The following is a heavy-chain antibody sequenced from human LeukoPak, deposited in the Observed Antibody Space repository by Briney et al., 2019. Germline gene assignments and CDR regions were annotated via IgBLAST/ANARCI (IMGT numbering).Heavy chain of an antibody. Sequence: SETLSLTCTVSGGSVSRGNYYWSWIRQPAGKGPEWIGRIYTSGSTNYNPSLKSRVTISLDTSKKQFSLKVSSVTAADTAVYYCAREKQVLSLWGSRASPAPADWHAFDIWGQGTMVTVSS. D-gene: IGHD3-10*01. CDR2: IYTSGST. V-gene: IGHV4-61*02. CDR3: AREKQVLSLWGSRASPAPADWHAFDI. J-gene: IGHJ3*02. CDR1: GGSVSRGNYY.